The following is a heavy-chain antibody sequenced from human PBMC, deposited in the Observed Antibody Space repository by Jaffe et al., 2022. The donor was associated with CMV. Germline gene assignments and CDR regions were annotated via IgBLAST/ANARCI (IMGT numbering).Heavy chain of an antibody. J-gene: IGHJ3*02. CDR2: IVVGSGNT. V-gene: IGHV1-58*02. Sequence: QMQLVQSGPEVKKPGTSVKVSCKASGFTFTSSAMQWVRQARGQRLEWIGWIVVGSGNTNYAQKFQERVTITRDMSTSTAYMELSSLRSEDTAVYYCAADAKSSGSYYRKSHDAFDIWGQGTMVTVSS. CDR3: AADAKSSGSYYRKSHDAFDI. CDR1: GFTFTSSA. D-gene: IGHD1-26*01.